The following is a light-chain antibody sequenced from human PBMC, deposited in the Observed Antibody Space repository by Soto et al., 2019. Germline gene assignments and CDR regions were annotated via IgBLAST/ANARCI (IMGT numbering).Light chain of an antibody. J-gene: IGLJ2*01. CDR2: DVT. V-gene: IGLV2-14*03. CDR3: SSFTSVNTFLV. Sequence: QSALTQPASVSGFPGQSITISCTGSRSDVGGYNYVSWYQPHPAKAPKMIIYDVTSQPSGVSNRFSGSKSGNAASLSISGLQAEVEADYYCSSFTSVNTFLVFGRGTKLTVL. CDR1: RSDVGGYNY.